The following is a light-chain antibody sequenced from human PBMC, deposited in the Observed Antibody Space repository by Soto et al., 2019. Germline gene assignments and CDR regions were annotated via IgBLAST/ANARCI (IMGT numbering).Light chain of an antibody. Sequence: EVVMTQSPATLSVSPGERATVSCRASESVGSNLAWYQQKPGQAPRLLIYGASTRASGIPARFTGSGSGTEFTLTISSLQSEDFALYYCQQYNNWPPDTFGQGTNLDIK. CDR3: QQYNNWPPDT. J-gene: IGKJ2*01. CDR1: ESVGSN. CDR2: GAS. V-gene: IGKV3D-15*01.